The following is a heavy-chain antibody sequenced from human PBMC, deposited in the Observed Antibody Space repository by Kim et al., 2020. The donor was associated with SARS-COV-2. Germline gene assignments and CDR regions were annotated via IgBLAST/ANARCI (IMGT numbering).Heavy chain of an antibody. V-gene: IGHV3-64*01. CDR1: GFTFSRYA. CDR3: RRFLVMPVVLVS. Sequence: GGSLRLSCAASGFTFSRYAMHWVRQAPGKGLEYVSAISSNGGATYFANLLKGGLPFSGDNSKTPLIFKLARWRAGELVVYTGRRFLVMPVVLVSWGQG. D-gene: IGHD3-16*01. CDR2: ISSNGGAT. J-gene: IGHJ1*01.